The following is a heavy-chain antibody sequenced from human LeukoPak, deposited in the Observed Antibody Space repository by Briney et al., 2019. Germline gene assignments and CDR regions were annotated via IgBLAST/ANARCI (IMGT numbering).Heavy chain of an antibody. CDR1: GFTFSSFH. Sequence: GGSLRLSCEASGFTFSSFHMSWVRQVPGKGLEWVSAISGSGSSTFYADSVKGRFTVSRDNSKNTVNLRMKTLRVEDSAVYYCGKDVDSDYVWGRIDYWGQGTLVTVSS. J-gene: IGHJ4*02. CDR3: GKDVDSDYVWGRIDY. CDR2: ISGSGSST. D-gene: IGHD3-16*01. V-gene: IGHV3-23*01.